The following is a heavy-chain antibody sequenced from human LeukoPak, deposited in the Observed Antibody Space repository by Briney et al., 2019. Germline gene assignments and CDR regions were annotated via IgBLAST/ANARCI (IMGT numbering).Heavy chain of an antibody. CDR3: AHDVWSGYYNYYGMDV. Sequence: GGSLRLSCAASGFTFSSYSMNWVRQAPGKGLEWVSSISSSSSYIYYADSVKGRFTISRDNAKNSLYLQMNSLRAEDTAVYYCAHDVWSGYYNYYGMDVWGQGTTVTVSS. V-gene: IGHV3-21*01. CDR2: ISSSSSYI. D-gene: IGHD3-3*01. CDR1: GFTFSSYS. J-gene: IGHJ6*02.